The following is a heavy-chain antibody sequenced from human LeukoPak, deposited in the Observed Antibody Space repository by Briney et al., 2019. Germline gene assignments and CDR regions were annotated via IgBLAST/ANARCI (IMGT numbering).Heavy chain of an antibody. CDR1: GFIVSSNY. CDR2: IYSGGST. CDR3: AKDRTTVTTGWFDP. V-gene: IGHV3-53*01. J-gene: IGHJ5*02. Sequence: GGSLRLSCAASGFIVSSNYMSWVRQAPGKGLEWVSVIYSGGSTYYADSVKGRFTISRDNSKNTLYLQMNSLRAEDTAVYYCAKDRTTVTTGWFDPWGQGTLVTVSS. D-gene: IGHD4-17*01.